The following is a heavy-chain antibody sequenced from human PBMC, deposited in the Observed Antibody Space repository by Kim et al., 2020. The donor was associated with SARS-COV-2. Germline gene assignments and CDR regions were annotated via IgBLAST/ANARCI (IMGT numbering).Heavy chain of an antibody. J-gene: IGHJ4*02. CDR2: ISGDVGST. V-gene: IGHV3-43*02. CDR3: AKDNGGGDCYCDY. Sequence: GGSLRLSCAASGFTFDDYAMHWVRQAPGKGLEWVSLISGDVGSTYYADSVKGRFTISRDNSKNSLYLQMSSLRTEDTALYYCAKDNGGGDCYCDYWGQGTLVTVSS. CDR1: GFTFDDYA. D-gene: IGHD2-21*02.